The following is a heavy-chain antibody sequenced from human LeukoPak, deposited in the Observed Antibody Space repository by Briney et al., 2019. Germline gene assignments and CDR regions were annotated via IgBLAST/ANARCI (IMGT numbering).Heavy chain of an antibody. CDR2: IYYSGST. Sequence: SETLSLTCTVSGGSISSSSYYWGWIRQPPGKGLEWIGSIYYSGSTYYNPSLKSRVTISADTSKNQFSLKLSSVTAADTAVYYCARRIAARPSWAFDYWGQGTLVTVSS. CDR1: GGSISSSSYY. J-gene: IGHJ4*02. D-gene: IGHD6-6*01. CDR3: ARRIAARPSWAFDY. V-gene: IGHV4-39*01.